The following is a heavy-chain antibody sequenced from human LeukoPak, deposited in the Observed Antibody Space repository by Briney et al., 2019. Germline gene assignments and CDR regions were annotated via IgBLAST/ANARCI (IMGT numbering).Heavy chain of an antibody. Sequence: ASVKVSCKASGYTFTSYGISWVRQAPGQGLEWMGWISAYNGNTNYAQKLQGRVTMTTDTSTSTAYMELRSLRSDDTAVYYCARAGRYYYDSSGYYPDYWGQGTLVTVSS. CDR3: ARAGRYYYDSSGYYPDY. CDR2: ISAYNGNT. V-gene: IGHV1-18*01. CDR1: GYTFTSYG. J-gene: IGHJ4*02. D-gene: IGHD3-22*01.